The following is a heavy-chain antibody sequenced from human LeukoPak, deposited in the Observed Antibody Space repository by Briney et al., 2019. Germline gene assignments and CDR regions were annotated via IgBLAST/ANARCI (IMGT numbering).Heavy chain of an antibody. D-gene: IGHD6-13*01. V-gene: IGHV4-59*01. CDR1: GGSISSYY. CDR2: IYYNGHT. J-gene: IGHJ5*02. CDR3: ARAYSSSWYWNWFDP. Sequence: SETLSLTCTVSGGSISSYYWSWIRQPPGKGLEWIGYIYYNGHTDYNPSLKSRVTISVHTSKNQFSLKLSSVTAADTAVYYYARAYSSSWYWNWFDPWGQGTLVTVSS.